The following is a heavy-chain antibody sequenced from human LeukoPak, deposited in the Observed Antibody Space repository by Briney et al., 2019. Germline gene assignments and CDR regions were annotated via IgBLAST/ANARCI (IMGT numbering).Heavy chain of an antibody. Sequence: GGSLRLSCVVSGFSVSSNYMSWVRQAPGKGLEWVSSISSSSSYIYYADSVKGRFTISRDNAKNSLYLQMNSLRAEDTAVYYCARDEGIAAAGTNFDYWGQGTLVTVSS. CDR2: ISSSSSYI. CDR1: GFSVSSNY. CDR3: ARDEGIAAAGTNFDY. J-gene: IGHJ4*02. V-gene: IGHV3-21*01. D-gene: IGHD6-13*01.